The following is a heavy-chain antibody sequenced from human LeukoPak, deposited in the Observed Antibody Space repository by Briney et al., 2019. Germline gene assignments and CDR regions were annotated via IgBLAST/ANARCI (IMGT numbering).Heavy chain of an antibody. Sequence: GGSLRLSCAASGLTFSSYAMNWVRQAPGKGLEWVSAISGSGGNTYYADSVKGRFTISRDNSKNTLYLQMNSLRAEDTAVYYCARGGSGYIYWGQGTLVTVSS. CDR1: GLTFSSYA. CDR3: ARGGSGYIY. CDR2: ISGSGGNT. V-gene: IGHV3-23*01. D-gene: IGHD3-22*01. J-gene: IGHJ4*02.